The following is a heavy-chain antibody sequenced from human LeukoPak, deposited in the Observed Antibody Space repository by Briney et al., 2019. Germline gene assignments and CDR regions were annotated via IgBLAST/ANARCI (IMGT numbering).Heavy chain of an antibody. CDR1: GGSFSGYY. CDR3: ARGGSSSWSRRRYYYGMDV. Sequence: PSEALSLTCAVYGGSFSGYYWSWIRQPPGKGLEWIGEINHSGSTNYNPSLKSRVTISVDTSKNQFSLKLSSVTAADTAAYYCARGGSSSWSRRRYYYGMDVWGQGTTVTVSS. CDR2: INHSGST. D-gene: IGHD6-13*01. V-gene: IGHV4-34*01. J-gene: IGHJ6*02.